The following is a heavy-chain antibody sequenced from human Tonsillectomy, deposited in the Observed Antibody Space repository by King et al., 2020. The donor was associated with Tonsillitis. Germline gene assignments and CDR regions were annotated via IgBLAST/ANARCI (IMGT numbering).Heavy chain of an antibody. CDR2: ISWNSGSI. CDR3: AKGGYSYGYRDAFDI. CDR1: GFTFDDYA. D-gene: IGHD5-18*01. J-gene: IGHJ3*02. V-gene: IGHV3-9*01. Sequence: VQLVESGGGLVQPGRSLRLSCAASGFTFDDYAMHWVRQALGKGLEWVSGISWNSGSIGYADSVKGRFTISRDNAKNSLYLQMNSLRAEDTALYYCAKGGYSYGYRDAFDIWGQGTMVTVSS.